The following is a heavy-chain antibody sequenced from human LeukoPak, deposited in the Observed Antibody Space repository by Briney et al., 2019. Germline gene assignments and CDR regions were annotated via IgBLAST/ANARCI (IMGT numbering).Heavy chain of an antibody. CDR2: INHSGST. CDR1: GGSISSSGSY. D-gene: IGHD3-9*01. V-gene: IGHV4-39*07. CDR3: ARRTLYDILTGYNTNWFDP. Sequence: SETLSLTCTVSGGSISSSGSYWAWIRQPPGKGLEWIGEINHSGSTNYNPSLKSRVTISVDTSKNQFSLKLSSVTAADTAVYYCARRTLYDILTGYNTNWFDPWGQGTLVTVSS. J-gene: IGHJ5*02.